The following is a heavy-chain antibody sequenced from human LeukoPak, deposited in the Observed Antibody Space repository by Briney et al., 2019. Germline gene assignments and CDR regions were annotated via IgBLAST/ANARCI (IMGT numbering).Heavy chain of an antibody. D-gene: IGHD2-2*01. CDR2: IRYDGSNK. J-gene: IGHJ4*02. V-gene: IGHV3-30*02. Sequence: AGGSLRLSCAASGFSFSSFGMHWVRQAPGKGLEWVAFIRYDGSNKYYADSVKGRFTISRDNSKNTLYLQMNSLRAEDTAVYYCAKDQLGYCSSTSCSSHFDYWGQGTLVTVSS. CDR3: AKDQLGYCSSTSCSSHFDY. CDR1: GFSFSSFG.